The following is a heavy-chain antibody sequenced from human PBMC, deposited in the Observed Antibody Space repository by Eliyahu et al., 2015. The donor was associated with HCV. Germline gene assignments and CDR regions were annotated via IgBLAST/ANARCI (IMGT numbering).Heavy chain of an antibody. CDR1: GFTFSSYA. D-gene: IGHD3-3*01. Sequence: EVQLLESGGGLVQPGGSLRLSCAASGFTFSSYAMSWVRQAPGKGLEWVSAISGSGGSTYYADSVKGRFTISRDNSKNTLYLQMNSLRAEDTAVYYCAKVPADYDFWSGYYSGYYYGMDVWGQGTTVTVSS. CDR3: AKVPADYDFWSGYYSGYYYGMDV. V-gene: IGHV3-23*01. J-gene: IGHJ6*02. CDR2: ISGSGGST.